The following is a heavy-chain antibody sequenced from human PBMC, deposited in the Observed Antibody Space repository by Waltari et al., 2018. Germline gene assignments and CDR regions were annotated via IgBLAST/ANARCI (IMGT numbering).Heavy chain of an antibody. CDR1: GYTFTSYY. CDR2: INPSGGST. Sequence: QVQLVQSGAEVKKPGASVKVSCKASGYTFTSYYMHWVRQAPGQGLEWMGIINPSGGSTSDGKKFKGRVTMTRDTYTSTVYRELSSLRSEDTAVYYCARTGYCSSTSCYSVDYWGQGTLVTISS. J-gene: IGHJ4*02. CDR3: ARTGYCSSTSCYSVDY. D-gene: IGHD2-2*03. V-gene: IGHV1-46*01.